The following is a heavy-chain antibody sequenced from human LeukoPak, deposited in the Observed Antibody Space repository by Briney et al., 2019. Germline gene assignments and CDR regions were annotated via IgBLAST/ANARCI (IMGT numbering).Heavy chain of an antibody. CDR3: ARDREGGSDY. V-gene: IGHV4-30-4*01. D-gene: IGHD1-26*01. CDR2: IYYSGST. Sequence: SETLSLTCTVSGGSISSGDYYWSWIRQPPGKGLEWIGYIYYSGSTYYNPSLKSRVTISVDTSKNHFSLKLSSVTAADAAVYYCARDREGGSDYWGQGTLVTASS. J-gene: IGHJ4*02. CDR1: GGSISSGDYY.